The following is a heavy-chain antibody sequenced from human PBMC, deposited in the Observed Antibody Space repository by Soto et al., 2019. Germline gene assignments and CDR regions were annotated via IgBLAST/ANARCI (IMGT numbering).Heavy chain of an antibody. CDR1: GGTLSSYA. CDR3: ARVSEDGSGSSSWYYYYGMDV. Sequence: SVKVSCKASGGTLSSYAISWVRQAPGQGLEWMGGIIPIFGTANYAQKFQGRVTITADESTSTAYMELSSLRSEDTAVYYCARVSEDGSGSSSWYYYYGMDVWGQGTTVTVS. CDR2: IIPIFGTA. J-gene: IGHJ6*02. V-gene: IGHV1-69*13. D-gene: IGHD6-13*01.